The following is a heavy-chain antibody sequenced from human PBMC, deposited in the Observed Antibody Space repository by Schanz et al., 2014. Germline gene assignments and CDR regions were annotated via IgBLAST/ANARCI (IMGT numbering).Heavy chain of an antibody. V-gene: IGHV4-31*03. Sequence: QVQLQESGPGLVKPSQTLSLTCTVSGGSVSSGGDYWSWIRQPPGKGLEWIGYIYYSGSSDYNPSLKSRVTISVDTSKNQFSLNLSSATAADTAVYYCARDRGHGDLPGDIWGQGTMXTVSS. CDR1: GGSVSSGGDY. J-gene: IGHJ3*02. CDR3: ARDRGHGDLPGDI. CDR2: IYYSGSS. D-gene: IGHD4-17*01.